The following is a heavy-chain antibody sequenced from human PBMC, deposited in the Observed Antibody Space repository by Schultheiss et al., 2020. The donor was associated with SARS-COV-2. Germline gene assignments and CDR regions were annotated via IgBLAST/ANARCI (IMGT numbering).Heavy chain of an antibody. V-gene: IGHV1-69*05. D-gene: IGHD3/OR15-3a*01. Sequence: SVKVSCKASGGTFSSYAISWVRQAPGQGLEWMGGIIPIFGTANYAQKLQGRVTMTTDTSTSTAYMELSSLRSEDTAVYYCARSEFWRNYYYYGMDVWGQGTTVTVSS. CDR3: ARSEFWRNYYYYGMDV. CDR1: GGTFSSYA. J-gene: IGHJ6*02. CDR2: IIPIFGTA.